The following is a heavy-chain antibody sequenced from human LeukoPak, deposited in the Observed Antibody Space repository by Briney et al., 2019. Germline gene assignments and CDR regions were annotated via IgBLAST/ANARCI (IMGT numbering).Heavy chain of an antibody. Sequence: GASVKVSCKVSGYTLTELSMHWVRQAPGKGLEWMGGFDPEDGEAIYAQKFQGRVTMTEDTSTDTAYMELSSLRSEDTAVYYCAIGYCSSTSCYYDAFDIWGQGTMVTVSS. CDR2: FDPEDGEA. V-gene: IGHV1-24*01. D-gene: IGHD2-2*01. CDR3: AIGYCSSTSCYYDAFDI. CDR1: GYTLTELS. J-gene: IGHJ3*02.